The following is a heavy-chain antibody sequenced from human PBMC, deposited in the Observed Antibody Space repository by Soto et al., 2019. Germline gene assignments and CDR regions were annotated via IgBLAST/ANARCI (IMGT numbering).Heavy chain of an antibody. CDR2: IYYSETT. Sequence: PSETLSLTCTVSGGSVNSGSNYWSWIRQPPGKRLEWIGYIYYSETTNYNPFLKSRVTMSVDTSKNQFSLRLTSVTAADTAVYYCARRRGDYGLYYFDYWGQGIPVTVYS. CDR1: GGSVNSGSNY. D-gene: IGHD4-17*01. V-gene: IGHV4-61*01. J-gene: IGHJ4*02. CDR3: ARRRGDYGLYYFDY.